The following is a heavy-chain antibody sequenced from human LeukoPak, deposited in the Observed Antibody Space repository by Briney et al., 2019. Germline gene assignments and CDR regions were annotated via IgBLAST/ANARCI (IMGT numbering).Heavy chain of an antibody. CDR1: GFTFSSYW. V-gene: IGHV3-74*01. D-gene: IGHD1-26*01. Sequence: KPGGSLRLSCAASGFTFSSYWMHWVRHAPGRGLVWVSRISSDGSITIYADSVKGRFTISRDNAKNTLYLQMNSLRAEDTAVYYCARGSYFFDYWGQGTLVTVSS. J-gene: IGHJ4*02. CDR2: ISSDGSIT. CDR3: ARGSYFFDY.